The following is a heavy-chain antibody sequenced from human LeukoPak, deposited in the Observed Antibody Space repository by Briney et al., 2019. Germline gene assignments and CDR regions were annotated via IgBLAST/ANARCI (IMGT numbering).Heavy chain of an antibody. V-gene: IGHV3-15*01. CDR2: IKSKTDGGTA. D-gene: IGHD3-16*02. CDR1: GFTFSNAW. CDR3: TTVMITFGGVIPNY. J-gene: IGHJ4*02. Sequence: GGSLRLSCAASGFTFSNAWMNWVRQAPGKGLEWIGRIKSKTDGGTADYAAPVKGRFTISRDDSKTTLYLQMNDLKTEDTAVYYCTTVMITFGGVIPNYWGQGTLVTVSS.